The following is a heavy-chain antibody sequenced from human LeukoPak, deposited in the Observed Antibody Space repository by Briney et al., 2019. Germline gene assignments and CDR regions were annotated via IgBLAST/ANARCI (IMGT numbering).Heavy chain of an antibody. Sequence: GGCLRLSCAASGFTLSDYWMNWVRQVPGKGPVWDSHISSDGTNIAYADSVKGRFTISRDSAKNTLYLQMNSLRVEDTAVYYCVRDGGGTTPYDCWGQGSLVTVSS. CDR2: ISSDGTNI. J-gene: IGHJ4*02. D-gene: IGHD1-7*01. CDR3: VRDGGGTTPYDC. CDR1: GFTLSDYW. V-gene: IGHV3-74*01.